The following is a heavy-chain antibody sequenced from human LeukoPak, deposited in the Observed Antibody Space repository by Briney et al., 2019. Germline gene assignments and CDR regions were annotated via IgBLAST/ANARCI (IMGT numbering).Heavy chain of an antibody. J-gene: IGHJ4*02. CDR2: ISGDGGST. CDR1: RFTFDDYA. D-gene: IGHD4-17*01. Sequence: PGGSLRLSCAASRFTFDDYAMHWVRQAPGKGLEWVSLISGDGGSTYYADSVKGRFTISRDNSKNTLYLQMNSLRAEDTAVYYCARATTVTTPLDYWGQGTLVTVSS. V-gene: IGHV3-43*02. CDR3: ARATTVTTPLDY.